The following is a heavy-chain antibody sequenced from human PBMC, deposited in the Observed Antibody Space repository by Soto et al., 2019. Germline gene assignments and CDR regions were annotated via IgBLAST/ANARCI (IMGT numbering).Heavy chain of an antibody. Sequence: EAQLVESGGGLVKPGGSLRLSCAGSGFTFSSDSMNWVRQAPGKGLEWVSSISSSGDDIHYADSVKGGFTISRDNANKLLYLQMNSLRAEDTAVYYCEGAEYRYSYCFDYWGQGTLVTVSS. CDR3: EGAEYRYSYCFDY. D-gene: IGHD5-18*01. V-gene: IGHV3-21*01. J-gene: IGHJ4*02. CDR1: GFTFSSDS. CDR2: ISSSGDDI.